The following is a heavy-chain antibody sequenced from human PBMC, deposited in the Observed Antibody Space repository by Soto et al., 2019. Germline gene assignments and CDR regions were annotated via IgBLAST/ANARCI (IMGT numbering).Heavy chain of an antibody. D-gene: IGHD6-19*01. Sequence: VVSRIISGAASGFTFSSYWMHWVRQAPGKGLVWVSRINSDGSSTSYADSVKGRFTISRDNAKNTLYLQMNSLRAEDTAVYYCARAGSSGWYDWFDPWGQGTLVTVSS. CDR1: GFTFSSYW. V-gene: IGHV3-74*01. CDR3: ARAGSSGWYDWFDP. CDR2: INSDGSST. J-gene: IGHJ5*02.